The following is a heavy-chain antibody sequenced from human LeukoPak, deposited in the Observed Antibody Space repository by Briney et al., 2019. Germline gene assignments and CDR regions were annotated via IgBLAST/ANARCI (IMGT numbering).Heavy chain of an antibody. D-gene: IGHD3-22*01. CDR2: ISTSGST. J-gene: IGHJ6*03. V-gene: IGHV4-4*09. CDR1: GVSVSQFF. CDR3: ARHGSLSRLGYYVHYYMDV. Sequence: PSETLSLTCSVSGVSVSQFFWSWIRQSPGLQLEWIGYISTSGSTNDNPSLNSRVSLSRDMAKNEVSLKLKSVSAADTGVYFCARHGSLSRLGYYVHYYMDVWGKGTTVTVSS.